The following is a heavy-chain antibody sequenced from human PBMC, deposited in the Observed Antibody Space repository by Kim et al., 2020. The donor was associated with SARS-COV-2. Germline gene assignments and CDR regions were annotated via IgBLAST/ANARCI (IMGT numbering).Heavy chain of an antibody. CDR3: ARGGRNILCGSTNYAMD. CDR1: GGSISRYY. D-gene: IGHD2-2*01. Sequence: SETLSLTCTVSGGSISRYYWRWIREPAGKGLEWNGRIYTRGSTNYNPSLKSRVTMSVETSKNQFSLNLRSVTAADTAVNYSARGGRNILCGSTNYAMD. J-gene: IGHJ6*01. V-gene: IGHV4-4*07. CDR2: IYTRGST.